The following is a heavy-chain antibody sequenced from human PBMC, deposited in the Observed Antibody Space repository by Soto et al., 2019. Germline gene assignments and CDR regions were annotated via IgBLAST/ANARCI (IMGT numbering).Heavy chain of an antibody. D-gene: IGHD3-3*01. Sequence: SETLSLTCTVSGGSFSSGDYYWSWIRQPPGKGLEWIGYIYYSGSTYYNPSLKSRVTISVDTSKNQFSLKLSSVTAADTAVYYCARDNILGILYGGMDGWGQGTTVTVSS. J-gene: IGHJ6*02. CDR3: ARDNILGILYGGMDG. CDR2: IYYSGST. V-gene: IGHV4-30-4*01. CDR1: GGSFSSGDYY.